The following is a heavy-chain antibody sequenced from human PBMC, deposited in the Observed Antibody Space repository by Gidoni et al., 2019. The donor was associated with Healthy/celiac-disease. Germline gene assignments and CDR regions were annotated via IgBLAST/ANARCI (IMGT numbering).Heavy chain of an antibody. CDR1: GFTFSSYW. V-gene: IGHV3-7*01. J-gene: IGHJ4*02. CDR3: ARYYGSGSYYNGYYFDY. Sequence: EVQLVESGGGLVQPGGSLRLSCAASGFTFSSYWMSWVRQAPGKGLEWVANIKQDGSEKYYVDSVKGRFTISRDNAKNSLYLQMNSLRAEDTAVYYCARYYGSGSYYNGYYFDYWGQGTLVTVSS. CDR2: IKQDGSEK. D-gene: IGHD3-10*01.